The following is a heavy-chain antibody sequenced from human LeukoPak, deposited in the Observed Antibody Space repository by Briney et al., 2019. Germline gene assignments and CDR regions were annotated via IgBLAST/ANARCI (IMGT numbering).Heavy chain of an antibody. D-gene: IGHD4-17*01. CDR3: ARDSAPTTSNYYYYMDV. J-gene: IGHJ6*03. CDR2: ISSSGSTI. Sequence: PGGSLRLSCAASGFTFSSYEMNWVRQAPGKGLEWVSYISSSGSTIYYADSVKGRFTISRDNAKNSLYLQMNSLRAEDTAVYYCARDSAPTTSNYYYYMDVWGKGTTVTISS. V-gene: IGHV3-48*03. CDR1: GFTFSSYE.